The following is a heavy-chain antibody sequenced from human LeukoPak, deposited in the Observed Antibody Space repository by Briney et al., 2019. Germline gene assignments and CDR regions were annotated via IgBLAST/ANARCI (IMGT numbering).Heavy chain of an antibody. CDR3: ARAYYGGEWSLGY. D-gene: IGHD4-23*01. CDR2: VNPNSGGT. J-gene: IGHJ4*02. Sequence: ASVKVSCKASGFTFTGYYMHLVRQAPGQGREWIGVVNPNSGGTKYAQKFQGRVSMTSDTSISTAYMELTRLTSDDTAVYFCARAYYGGEWSLGYWGQGPLVTVSS. CDR1: GFTFTGYY. V-gene: IGHV1-2*02.